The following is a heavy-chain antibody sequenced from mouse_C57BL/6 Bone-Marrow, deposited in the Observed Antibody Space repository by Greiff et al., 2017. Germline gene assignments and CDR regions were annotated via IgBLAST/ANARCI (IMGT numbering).Heavy chain of an antibody. Sequence: VQLLESGAELVKPGASVKLSCKASGYTFTEYTIHWVKQRSGQGLEWIGWFYPGSGSIKYNEKFKDKATLTADKSSSTVYMELSRLTSEDSAVYFRARHETPSITTVVGYFYVGGRGTAATVSA. CDR1: GYTFTEYT. D-gene: IGHD1-1*01. CDR2: FYPGSGSI. V-gene: IGHV1-62-2*01. J-gene: IGHJ1*03. CDR3: ARHETPSITTVVGYFYV.